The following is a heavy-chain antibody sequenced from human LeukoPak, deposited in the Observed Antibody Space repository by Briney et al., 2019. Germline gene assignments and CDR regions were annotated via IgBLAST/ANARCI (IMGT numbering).Heavy chain of an antibody. D-gene: IGHD4-17*01. CDR3: VATVTILDY. V-gene: IGHV3-7*05. J-gene: IGHJ4*02. CDR1: GFTFTSYW. Sequence: GGSLRLSCTAFGFTFTSYWINWVRQAPGKGLEWVANINQDGSERFFVDSVKGRFTISRDNAKNSLFLQMNSLRAEDTAVYYCVATVTILDYWGQGTLVTVSS. CDR2: INQDGSER.